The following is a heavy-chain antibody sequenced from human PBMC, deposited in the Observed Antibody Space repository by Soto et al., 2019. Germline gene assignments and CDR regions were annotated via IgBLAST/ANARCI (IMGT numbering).Heavy chain of an antibody. CDR2: IYYSGST. Sequence: SETLSLTCTVSGGSISSGDYYWSWIRQPPGKGLEWIGYIYYSGSTYYNPSLRSRVTISVDTSKNQFSLKLSSVTAADTAVYYCARDDYGGNYNYWGQGTLVTVSS. J-gene: IGHJ4*02. CDR1: GGSISSGDYY. D-gene: IGHD4-17*01. V-gene: IGHV4-30-4*01. CDR3: ARDDYGGNYNY.